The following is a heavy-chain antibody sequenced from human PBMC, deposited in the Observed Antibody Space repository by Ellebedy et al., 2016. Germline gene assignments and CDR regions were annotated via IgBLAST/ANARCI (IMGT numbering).Heavy chain of an antibody. CDR2: IYYSGST. V-gene: IGHV4-59*01. Sequence: SETLSLTXTVSGGSISSYYWSWIRQPPGKGLEWIGYIYYSGSTNYNPSLKSRVTISVDTSKNQFSLKLSSVTAADTAVYYCARVGGSSGYFDYWGQGTLVTVSS. J-gene: IGHJ4*02. CDR1: GGSISSYY. D-gene: IGHD1-26*01. CDR3: ARVGGSSGYFDY.